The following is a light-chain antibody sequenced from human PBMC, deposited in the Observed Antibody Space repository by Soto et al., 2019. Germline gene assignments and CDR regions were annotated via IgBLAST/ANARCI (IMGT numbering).Light chain of an antibody. V-gene: IGLV1-44*01. J-gene: IGLJ3*02. Sequence: QSVLTQPPSASGTPRQRVTISCSGSSSNIGGNSVNWYQQLPGTAPKLLMYSNNQRAAGVPDRFSGSKSDTSASLAISGLQSEDDGDYYCASWDDSLNGPVFGGGTKLTV. CDR2: SNN. CDR1: SSNIGGNS. CDR3: ASWDDSLNGPV.